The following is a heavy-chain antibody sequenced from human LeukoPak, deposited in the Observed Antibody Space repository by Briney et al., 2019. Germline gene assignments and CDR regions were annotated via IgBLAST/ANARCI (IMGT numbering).Heavy chain of an antibody. CDR2: IRYDGSNK. D-gene: IGHD6-19*01. V-gene: IGHV3-30*02. J-gene: IGHJ4*02. Sequence: GGSLRLSCAASGFTFSSYGMHWVRQAPGKGLEWVAFIRYDGSNKYYADSVKGRFTISRDNSKNTLYLQMGSLRAEDMAVYYCARESDSSGWYYFDYWGQGTLVTVSS. CDR3: ARESDSSGWYYFDY. CDR1: GFTFSSYG.